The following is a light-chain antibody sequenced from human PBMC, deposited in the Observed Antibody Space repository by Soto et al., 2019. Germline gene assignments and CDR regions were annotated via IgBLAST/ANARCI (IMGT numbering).Light chain of an antibody. V-gene: IGLV1-44*01. CDR1: RSNLGTNT. CDR2: SSD. CDR3: PAWDDSLEAWV. Sequence: QSVLTQAPSASGTPGQRVTISCSGSRSNLGTNTVNWYQQVPGAAPKLLIYSSDQRPSGVPDRISGSKSGTSASLAISGIQPEDEADYSSPAWDDSLEAWVFGGGTKLTVL. J-gene: IGLJ3*02.